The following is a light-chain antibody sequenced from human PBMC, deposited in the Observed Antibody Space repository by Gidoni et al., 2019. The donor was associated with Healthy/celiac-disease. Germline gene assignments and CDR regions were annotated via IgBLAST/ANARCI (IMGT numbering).Light chain of an antibody. V-gene: IGKV3-15*01. J-gene: IGKJ5*01. CDR3: QQYNNWPPIT. CDR1: QCVSSN. CDR2: GAS. Sequence: EIVMTQPPATLSVSPGERATLSCRASQCVSSNVAWYQQKPGQAPRLLIYGASTRATGIPARFSGSGSGTEFTLTISSLQSEDFAVYYCQQYNNWPPITFGQGTRLEIK.